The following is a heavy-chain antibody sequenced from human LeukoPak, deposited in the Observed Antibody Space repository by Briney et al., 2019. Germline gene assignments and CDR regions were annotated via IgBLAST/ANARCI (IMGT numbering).Heavy chain of an antibody. Sequence: PGGSLRLSCAASGFTFSSYGMHWVRQAPGKGLEWVAVIWYDGSNKYYADSVKGRFTISRDNSKNTLYLQMNSLRAEDTAVYYCASQYSSGPFDNWGQGTLVTVSS. CDR1: GFTFSSYG. CDR2: IWYDGSNK. CDR3: ASQYSSGPFDN. J-gene: IGHJ4*02. D-gene: IGHD6-19*01. V-gene: IGHV3-33*01.